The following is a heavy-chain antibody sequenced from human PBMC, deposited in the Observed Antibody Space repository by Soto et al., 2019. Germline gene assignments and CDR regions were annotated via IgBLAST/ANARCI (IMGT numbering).Heavy chain of an antibody. V-gene: IGHV3-30-3*01. CDR3: ARDRWPFCGGDCYLGYFDY. J-gene: IGHJ4*02. CDR1: GFTFSSYA. Sequence: QVQLVESGGGVVQPGRSLRLSCAASGFTFSSYAMHWVRQAPGKGLEWVAVISYDGSNKYYADSVKGRFTISRDNSKNTLYLQMNSLRAEDTAVYYCARDRWPFCGGDCYLGYFDYWGQGTLVTVSS. D-gene: IGHD2-21*02. CDR2: ISYDGSNK.